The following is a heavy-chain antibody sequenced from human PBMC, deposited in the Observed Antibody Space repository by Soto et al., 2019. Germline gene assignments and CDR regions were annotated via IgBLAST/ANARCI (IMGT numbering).Heavy chain of an antibody. V-gene: IGHV1-24*01. J-gene: IGHJ1*01. CDR2: FDPEDGET. CDR3: ATSRNSGWYPAEYFQH. D-gene: IGHD6-19*01. Sequence: QVKLVQSGAEVKKPGASVKVSCKVSGNTLIELSIHWVRQAPGKGLEWMGGFDPEDGETIYAQTFQGRVTMTEDTSTDTAYMELSSLRSEDTAVYYCATSRNSGWYPAEYFQHWGQGTLVTVSS. CDR1: GNTLIELS.